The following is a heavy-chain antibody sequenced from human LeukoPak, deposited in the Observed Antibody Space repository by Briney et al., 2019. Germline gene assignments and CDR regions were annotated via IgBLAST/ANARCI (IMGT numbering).Heavy chain of an antibody. Sequence: GGSLRLSCAASGFTFSSYSMNWVRQAPGKGLEWVSFISSSRSYIYYADSVKGRFTISRDNAKNSLYLQMNSLRAEDTAVYYCARGDWDIVVVPAGAADFDYWGQGTLVTVSS. D-gene: IGHD2-2*01. CDR3: ARGDWDIVVVPAGAADFDY. J-gene: IGHJ4*02. V-gene: IGHV3-21*01. CDR1: GFTFSSYS. CDR2: ISSSRSYI.